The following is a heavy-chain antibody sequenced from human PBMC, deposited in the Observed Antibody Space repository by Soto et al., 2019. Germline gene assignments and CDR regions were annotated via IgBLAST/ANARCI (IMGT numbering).Heavy chain of an antibody. CDR3: ARGKPITMIVVVSNWYFDL. J-gene: IGHJ2*01. D-gene: IGHD3-22*01. CDR1: GYTFTGYY. V-gene: IGHV1-2*02. Sequence: GASVKVSCKASGYTFTGYYMHWVRQAPGQGLEWMGWINPNSGGTNYAQKFQGRVTMTRDTSISTAYMELSRLRSDDTAVYYCARGKPITMIVVVSNWYFDLWGRGTLVTVS. CDR2: INPNSGGT.